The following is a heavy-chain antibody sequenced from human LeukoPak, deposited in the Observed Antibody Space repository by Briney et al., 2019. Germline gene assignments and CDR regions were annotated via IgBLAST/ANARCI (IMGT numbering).Heavy chain of an antibody. V-gene: IGHV3-11*04. CDR1: GFTFSDYY. CDR3: ASQDSCSWGDYYYYMDV. CDR2: ISSSSSTI. J-gene: IGHJ6*03. D-gene: IGHD6-13*01. Sequence: GGSLRLSCAASGFTFSDYYMSWIRQAPGKGLEWVSYISSSSSTIYYADSVKGRFTISRDNAKNSLYLQMNSLRAEDTAVYYCASQDSCSWGDYYYYMDVWGKGTTVTVSS.